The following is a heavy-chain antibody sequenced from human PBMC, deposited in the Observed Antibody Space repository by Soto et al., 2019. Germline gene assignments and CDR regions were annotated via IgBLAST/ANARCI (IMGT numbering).Heavy chain of an antibody. Sequence: QVQLQESGPGLVKPSETLSLTCTVSGGSISSYYWSWIRQPPGKGLEWIGYIYHSGSTNYNPSLKSRVTISVDTSKNQFSLKLSSVTAADTAVYYCARGHSGSYRTGEGYYYGMDVWGQGTTVTVSS. D-gene: IGHD1-26*01. CDR3: ARGHSGSYRTGEGYYYGMDV. V-gene: IGHV4-59*01. J-gene: IGHJ6*02. CDR1: GGSISSYY. CDR2: IYHSGST.